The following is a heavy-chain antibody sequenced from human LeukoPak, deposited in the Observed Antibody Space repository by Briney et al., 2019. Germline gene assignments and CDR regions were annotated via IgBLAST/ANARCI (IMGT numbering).Heavy chain of an antibody. V-gene: IGHV4-31*03. J-gene: IGHJ4*02. CDR3: ARAAYYDSSGYYHDY. Sequence: SETLSLTCTVCGGSINRGGSYWTWIPQHPGKGLEWIGSIYDSGSTYYNPSLESRVNISVDTSKNQFSLKLNSVTAADTAVYYCARAAYYDSSGYYHDYWGQGTLVTVSS. CDR1: GGSINRGGSY. CDR2: IYDSGST. D-gene: IGHD3-22*01.